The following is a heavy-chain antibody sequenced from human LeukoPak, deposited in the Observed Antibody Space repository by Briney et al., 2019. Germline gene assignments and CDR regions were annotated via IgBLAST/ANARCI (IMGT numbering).Heavy chain of an antibody. CDR3: ARPRYYYGSGSHFDY. CDR2: INHSGST. D-gene: IGHD3-10*01. V-gene: IGHV4-34*01. Sequence: SETLSLTCAVYGGSFSGYYWSWIRQPPGKGLEWIGEINHSGSTNYNPSLKSRVTISVDTSKNQFSLKLSSVTAADTAVYYCARPRYYYGSGSHFDYWGQGTLVTVSS. CDR1: GGSFSGYY. J-gene: IGHJ4*02.